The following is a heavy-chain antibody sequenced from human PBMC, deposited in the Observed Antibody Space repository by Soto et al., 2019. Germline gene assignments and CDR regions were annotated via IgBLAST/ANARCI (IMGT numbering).Heavy chain of an antibody. Sequence: ASVKVSCKASGYIFTTYGISWVRQAPGQGLEWMGWISAYNGNTNYAQNLQGRVTMTTDTSTSTAYMELRSLRSDDTAVYYCARVRTRIAAAGTSGWFDPWGQGTLVTVSS. D-gene: IGHD6-13*01. CDR1: GYIFTTYG. V-gene: IGHV1-18*01. CDR2: ISAYNGNT. J-gene: IGHJ5*02. CDR3: ARVRTRIAAAGTSGWFDP.